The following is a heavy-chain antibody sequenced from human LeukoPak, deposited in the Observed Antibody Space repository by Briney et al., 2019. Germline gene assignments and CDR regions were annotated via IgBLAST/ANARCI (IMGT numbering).Heavy chain of an antibody. CDR1: GFLFSHYT. J-gene: IGHJ4*02. CDR3: AKSDCGSDGCKLLNY. V-gene: IGHV3-23*01. D-gene: IGHD3-10*01. Sequence: PGGSLRLSCAVSGFLFSHYTMTWVRQGPGKGLEWVSSINESGDATLYADSVMGRFTISRDNAKNTVSLQMNNLRAEDTAVYYCAKSDCGSDGCKLLNYWGQGTLVIASS. CDR2: INESGDAT.